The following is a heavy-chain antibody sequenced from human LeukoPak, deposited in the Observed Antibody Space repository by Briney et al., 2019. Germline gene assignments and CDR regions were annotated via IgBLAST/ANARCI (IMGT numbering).Heavy chain of an antibody. V-gene: IGHV3-23*01. CDR3: AKDTLGGVSGTHYSDY. Sequence: PGGSLSLSCAASGYTFSTYAMSCARRAPAKGLECVSRVSGSGSSEYHAHSVKGRFTISRDNSKNTLYLQMNSLRAEDTAVYYCAKDTLGGVSGTHYSDYWGQGSLVTVSS. CDR1: GYTFSTYA. D-gene: IGHD1-26*01. CDR2: VSGSGSSE. J-gene: IGHJ4*02.